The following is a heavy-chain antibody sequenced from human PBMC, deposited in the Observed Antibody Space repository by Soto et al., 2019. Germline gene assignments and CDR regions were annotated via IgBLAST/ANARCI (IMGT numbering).Heavy chain of an antibody. V-gene: IGHV1-69*01. CDR3: ARGRREMATMDAFDI. CDR2: IIPIFGTA. D-gene: IGHD5-12*01. Sequence: QVQLVQSGAEVKKPGSSVKVSCKASGGTFSSYAISWVRQAPGQGLEWMGGIIPIFGTANYGQKFQGRVTITADESTSTDDRELRSLRSEDRAVDYCARGRREMATMDAFDIWGQGTRVTVSS. J-gene: IGHJ3*02. CDR1: GGTFSSYA.